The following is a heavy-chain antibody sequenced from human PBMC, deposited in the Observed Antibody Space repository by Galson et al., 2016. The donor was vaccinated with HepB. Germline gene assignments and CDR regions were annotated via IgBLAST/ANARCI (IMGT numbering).Heavy chain of an antibody. CDR1: KFTFRDYA. Sequence: SLRLSCAASKFTFRDYAMHWVRQAPGKGLEWVSAISESGVSTYYADSVKGRFTISRDNSKNRLYLQMNSLRAEDTAVYFCAKITDSNNSGEIDYWGQGTLVTVSS. D-gene: IGHD3-22*01. V-gene: IGHV3-23*01. CDR2: ISESGVST. J-gene: IGHJ4*02. CDR3: AKITDSNNSGEIDY.